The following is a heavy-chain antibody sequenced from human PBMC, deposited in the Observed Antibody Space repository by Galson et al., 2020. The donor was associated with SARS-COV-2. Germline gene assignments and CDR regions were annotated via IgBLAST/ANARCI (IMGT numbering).Heavy chain of an antibody. J-gene: IGHJ4*02. V-gene: IGHV3-15*07. CDR1: DFTFADAW. D-gene: IGHD3-10*01. Sequence: GESLKISCGASDFTFADAWVTWVRQAPGKGLEWVGRIKSKTDGGKTDYAAPVKGRFTISRDDSKNTLYLQMNSLKTDDTAVYYCTSGSLIGVFDFWGQGTLVTVSS. CDR3: TSGSLIGVFDF. CDR2: IKSKTDGGKT.